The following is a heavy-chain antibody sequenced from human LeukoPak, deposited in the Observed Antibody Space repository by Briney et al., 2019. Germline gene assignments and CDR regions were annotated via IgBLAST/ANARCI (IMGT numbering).Heavy chain of an antibody. CDR3: ARRHRYCSSTGCYAVDY. V-gene: IGHV5-51*01. Sequence: GESRKISCQGSGYTFTTYWIGWVRQMPGKGLELMGMIYPGDSDTRYSPSFQGQFTRSADKSISTAYLQWSNLQRSGPHMYYWARRHRYCSSTGCYAVDYWGQGTLVTVSS. CDR1: GYTFTTYW. CDR2: IYPGDSDT. D-gene: IGHD2-2*01. J-gene: IGHJ4*02.